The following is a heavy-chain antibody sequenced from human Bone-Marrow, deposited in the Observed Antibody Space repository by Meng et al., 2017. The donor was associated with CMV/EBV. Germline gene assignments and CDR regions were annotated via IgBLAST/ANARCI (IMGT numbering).Heavy chain of an antibody. J-gene: IGHJ6*02. CDR3: AHSEGFRIDNSYYYYYGMDV. CDR2: IDWDDDK. D-gene: IGHD1-1*01. CDR1: GFSLSTSGMR. V-gene: IGHV2-70D*14. Sequence: SGPTLVKPTQTLTLTCTFSGFSLSTSGMRVSWIRQPPGKALEWLARIDWDDDKFYSTSLKTRLTISKDTSKNQVVLTMTNMDPVDTGTYYCAHSEGFRIDNSYYYYYGMDVWGQGTTVTGYS.